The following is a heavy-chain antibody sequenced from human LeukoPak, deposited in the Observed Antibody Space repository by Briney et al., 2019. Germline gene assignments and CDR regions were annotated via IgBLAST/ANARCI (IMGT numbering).Heavy chain of an antibody. D-gene: IGHD6-19*01. Sequence: GASVKVSCKASGYTFTGYFMNWVRQAPGQGLEWMGWINPNSGGTNYAQKFQGRVTMTRDTSISTAYMELSGLRSDDTAVYYCARDRSGDYDNKYFRHWGQGTAVTVSS. CDR1: GYTFTGYF. V-gene: IGHV1-2*02. J-gene: IGHJ1*01. CDR2: INPNSGGT. CDR3: ARDRSGDYDNKYFRH.